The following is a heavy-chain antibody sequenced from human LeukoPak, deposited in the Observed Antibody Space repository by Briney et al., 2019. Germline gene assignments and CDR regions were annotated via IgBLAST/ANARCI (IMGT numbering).Heavy chain of an antibody. D-gene: IGHD2-2*01. V-gene: IGHV3-48*03. J-gene: IGHJ4*02. Sequence: GGSLRLSCVGSGFTFGTYDMNWVRQTPGKGLEWISHITRSGNIVYYADSVKGRFTISRDNSKNTLYLQMNSLRAEDTAVYYCARGHCSSTSCYGGDWGQGTLVTVSS. CDR1: GFTFGTYD. CDR3: ARGHCSSTSCYGGD. CDR2: ITRSGNIV.